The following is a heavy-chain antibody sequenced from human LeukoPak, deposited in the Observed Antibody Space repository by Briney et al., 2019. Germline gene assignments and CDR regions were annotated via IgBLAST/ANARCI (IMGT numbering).Heavy chain of an antibody. D-gene: IGHD6-13*01. CDR2: INHSGST. J-gene: IGHJ6*02. V-gene: IGHV4-34*01. CDR3: ARVFYSPIMGV. Sequence: SETLSLTCAVYGGSFSGYYWSWIRQPPGKGLEWIGEINHSGSTNYNPSLKSRVTISVDTSKNQFSLKLSSVTAADTAVYYCARVFYSPIMGVWGQGTTVTVSS. CDR1: GGSFSGYY.